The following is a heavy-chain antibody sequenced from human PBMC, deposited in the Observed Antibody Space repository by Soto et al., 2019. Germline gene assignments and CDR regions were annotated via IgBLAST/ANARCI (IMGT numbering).Heavy chain of an antibody. CDR3: VRGAARTLPVTRAFDL. Sequence: HVEIVQSGAELKLPGASVNVSCKSSGYNFTNHAMHWVRQAPGQRLEWLGWINAATGNTQYSQRFQDRLIIIRDTSASTASMELSSLRSEDTAVYYCVRGAARTLPVTRAFDLWGRGTFVTVSS. V-gene: IGHV1-3*01. CDR2: INAATGNT. CDR1: GYNFTNHA. D-gene: IGHD4-17*01. J-gene: IGHJ3*01.